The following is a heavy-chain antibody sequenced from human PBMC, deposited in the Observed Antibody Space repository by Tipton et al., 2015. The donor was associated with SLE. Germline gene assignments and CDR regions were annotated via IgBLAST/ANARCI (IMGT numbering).Heavy chain of an antibody. D-gene: IGHD6-13*01. CDR3: AKAVGSSWSSPLFGS. CDR2: IIYNTGGT. Sequence: GSLRLSCADSGFTFSSYAMSWVRQAPGKGLEWVSIIYNTGGTYYADSVKGRFTNSRDNSKSTLYLDMNSLRVEDTAVYYCAKAVGSSWSSPLFGSWGQGTLVTVSS. J-gene: IGHJ4*02. V-gene: IGHV3-23*03. CDR1: GFTFSSYA.